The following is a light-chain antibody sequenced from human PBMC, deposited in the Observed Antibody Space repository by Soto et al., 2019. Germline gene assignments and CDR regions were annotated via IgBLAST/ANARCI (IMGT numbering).Light chain of an antibody. CDR1: QTITDW. CDR3: QHYDTYTWT. CDR2: KAS. J-gene: IGKJ1*01. Sequence: DIQMTQSPSTLSASVGDRVTITCRASQTITDWLAWYQQKPGKAPRLLIYKASTFESGVPSRFSGSGSGTEFTLTISSLQPDDFATYYCQHYDTYTWTFGQGTKVEIK. V-gene: IGKV1-5*03.